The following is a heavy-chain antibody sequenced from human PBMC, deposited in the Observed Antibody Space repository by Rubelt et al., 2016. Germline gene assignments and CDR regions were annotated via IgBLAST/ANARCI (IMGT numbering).Heavy chain of an antibody. Sequence: VGSLRLSCAASGFSFNTYAMSWVRQAPGKGLEWEANIKQDGSEKYYVDSVKGRFTISRDNAKNSLYLQMNSLRAEDTAVYYCARDRELLWFGEFYPGEEDWGQGTLVTVSS. CDR1: GFSFNTYA. CDR3: ARDRELLWFGEFYPGEED. J-gene: IGHJ4*02. V-gene: IGHV3-7*01. D-gene: IGHD3-10*01. CDR2: IKQDGSEK.